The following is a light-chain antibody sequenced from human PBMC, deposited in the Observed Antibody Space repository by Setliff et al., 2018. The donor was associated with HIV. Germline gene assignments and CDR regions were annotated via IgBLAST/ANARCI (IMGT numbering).Light chain of an antibody. Sequence: QSVLAQPASVSGSLGQSITTACTGTRSDIGRYNLVSWYQQYPGKAPKLMIYQATKRPSGVSNRFSGSKSGNTASLTISGLQAEDEADYYCCSNTGSNTYVFGSGTKVTVL. J-gene: IGLJ1*01. CDR1: RSDIGRYNL. CDR3: CSNTGSNTYV. CDR2: QAT. V-gene: IGLV2-23*01.